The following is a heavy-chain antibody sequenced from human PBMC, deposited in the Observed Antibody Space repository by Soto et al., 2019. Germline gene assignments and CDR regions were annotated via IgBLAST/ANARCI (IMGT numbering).Heavy chain of an antibody. CDR2: INHSGST. CDR1: GGSFSGYY. V-gene: IGHV4-34*01. Sequence: SETLSLTCAVYGGSFSGYYWSWIRQPPGKGLEWIGEINHSGSTNYNPSLKSRVTISVDTSKNQFSLKLSSVTAADTAVYYCARQETGSSSYHYYYYGMDVWGQGTTVTVSS. D-gene: IGHD6-6*01. CDR3: ARQETGSSSYHYYYYGMDV. J-gene: IGHJ6*02.